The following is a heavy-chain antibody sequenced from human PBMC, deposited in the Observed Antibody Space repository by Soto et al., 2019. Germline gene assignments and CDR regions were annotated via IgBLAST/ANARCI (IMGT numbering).Heavy chain of an antibody. CDR1: GYTFSNYY. V-gene: IGHV1-46*01. J-gene: IGHJ6*02. Sequence: QVQLVQSGAEVKKPGASVTVSCKATGYTFSNYYIHWVRQAPGQGLDWMGIINPNGGSTTYAQKSHGRVTITIYTATNTVYMELSILTSEDTSLYYSARDAWFSALRIPVGLDFWGQGTTFTFSS. CDR3: ARDAWFSALRIPVGLDF. D-gene: IGHD3-3*01. CDR2: INPNGGST.